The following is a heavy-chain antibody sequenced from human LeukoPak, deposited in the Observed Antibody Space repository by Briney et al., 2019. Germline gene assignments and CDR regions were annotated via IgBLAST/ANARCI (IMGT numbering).Heavy chain of an antibody. J-gene: IGHJ6*02. CDR1: GYTFTSYY. D-gene: IGHD3-16*01. V-gene: IGHV1-46*01. Sequence: ASVKVSCKASGYTFTSYYMHWVRQAPGQGLEWMGIINPSGGSTSYAQKFQGRVTMTRDTSTSTVYMELSSLRSEDTAVYYCARERLRLPLVYGMDVRGQGTTVTVSS. CDR3: ARERLRLPLVYGMDV. CDR2: INPSGGST.